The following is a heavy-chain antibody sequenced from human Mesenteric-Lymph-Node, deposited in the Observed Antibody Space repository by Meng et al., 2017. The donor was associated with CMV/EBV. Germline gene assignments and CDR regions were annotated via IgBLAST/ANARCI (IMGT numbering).Heavy chain of an antibody. CDR2: IYTGGTT. V-gene: IGHV3-53*01. CDR1: GFTVSSNY. J-gene: IGHJ6*02. CDR3: ARDGLHGVVTAGYYYGLDA. Sequence: GESLKISCAASGFTVSSNYMSWVRQAPGKGLEWVSTIYTGGTTYYADSVKGRFTISRDNSKNTLYLQMNSLRAEDTAVYYCARDGLHGVVTAGYYYGLDAWGQGTTVTVSS. D-gene: IGHD3-3*01.